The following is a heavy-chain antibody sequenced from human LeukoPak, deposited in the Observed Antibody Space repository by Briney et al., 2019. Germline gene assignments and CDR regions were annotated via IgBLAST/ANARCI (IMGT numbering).Heavy chain of an antibody. CDR1: GFTFSSYA. D-gene: IGHD3-9*01. V-gene: IGHV3-30*18. Sequence: GRSLRHSCAASGFTFSSYAMYWVRQAPGKGLEWVALIPYDGSYQYSADSVRGRFTISRDNSRNSLYLQMNSLRAEDTAFYYCTKGGFKYFDWSYFDYWGQGTLVTVSS. J-gene: IGHJ4*02. CDR3: TKGGFKYFDWSYFDY. CDR2: IPYDGSYQ.